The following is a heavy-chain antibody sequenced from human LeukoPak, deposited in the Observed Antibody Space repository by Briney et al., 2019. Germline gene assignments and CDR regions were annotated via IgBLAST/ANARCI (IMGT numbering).Heavy chain of an antibody. V-gene: IGHV3-30*04. Sequence: GGSLRLTCAASGFTFSSYAMHWVRQAPGKGLEWVAVISYDGSNKYYADSVKGRFTISRDNSKNTLYLQMNSLRAEDTAVYYCARSVGYCSSTSCYYYDYWGQGTLVTVSS. J-gene: IGHJ4*02. D-gene: IGHD2-2*01. CDR1: GFTFSSYA. CDR2: ISYDGSNK. CDR3: ARSVGYCSSTSCYYYDY.